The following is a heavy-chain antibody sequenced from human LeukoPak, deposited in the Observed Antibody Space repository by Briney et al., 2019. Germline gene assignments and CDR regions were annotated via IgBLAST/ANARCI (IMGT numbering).Heavy chain of an antibody. CDR1: GGTFSSYA. J-gene: IGHJ4*02. CDR3: ASVYCSGGSCYEN. V-gene: IGHV1-69*13. D-gene: IGHD2-15*01. CDR2: IIPIFGTA. Sequence: SVKVSCKASGGTFSSYAISWVRQAPGQGLEWMGGIIPIFGTANYAQKFQGRVTITADESTSTAYMELSSLRSEDTAVYYCASVYCSGGSCYENWGQGTLVTVSP.